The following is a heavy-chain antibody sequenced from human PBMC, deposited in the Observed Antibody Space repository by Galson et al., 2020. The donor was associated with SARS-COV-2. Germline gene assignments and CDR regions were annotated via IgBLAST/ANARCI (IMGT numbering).Heavy chain of an antibody. CDR2: IDWDDDK. J-gene: IGHJ4*02. D-gene: IGHD3-10*01. V-gene: IGHV2-70*04. CDR3: ARTYPSITLVRGHFDY. Sequence: SGPTLVKPTQTLTLTCTFSGFLLSTSTMRVSWIRQPPGKALEWLARIDWDDDKFYSTSLKARLTISKDTSKNQVVLTMTNMDPVDTATYYCARTYPSITLVRGHFDYWGQGTLVTVSS. CDR1: GFLLSTSTMR.